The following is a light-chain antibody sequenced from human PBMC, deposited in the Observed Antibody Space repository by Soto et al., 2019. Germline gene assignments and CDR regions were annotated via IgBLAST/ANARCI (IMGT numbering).Light chain of an antibody. J-gene: IGKJ1*01. CDR1: QGISNF. CDR2: AAS. CDR3: QKYNSAPRT. V-gene: IGKV1-27*01. Sequence: DIQMTQSPSSLSASVGDRVTITCRASQGISNFLAWYQQKPEKVPKLQIYAASTLQSGVPSRFSGSGSGTDFTLTISSLQPEDVATYYCQKYNSAPRTFGQGTKVEIK.